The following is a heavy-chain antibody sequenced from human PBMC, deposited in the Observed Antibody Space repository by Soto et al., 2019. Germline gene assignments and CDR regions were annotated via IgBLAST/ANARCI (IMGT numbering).Heavy chain of an antibody. Sequence: QVQLVQSGAGVKKPGSSVKVSCKASGGTFSSYAISWVRQAPGEGLEWMGGIIPIFGTANYAQKFQGRVTITADESTSTAYMELSSLRSEDTAVYYCARVGYGDYDYYYGMDVWGQGTTVTVSS. D-gene: IGHD4-17*01. V-gene: IGHV1-69*12. CDR1: GGTFSSYA. CDR2: IIPIFGTA. J-gene: IGHJ6*02. CDR3: ARVGYGDYDYYYGMDV.